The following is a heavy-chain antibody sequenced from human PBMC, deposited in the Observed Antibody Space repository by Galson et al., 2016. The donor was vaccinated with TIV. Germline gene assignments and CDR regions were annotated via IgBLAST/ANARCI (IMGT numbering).Heavy chain of an antibody. D-gene: IGHD3/OR15-3a*01. CDR3: TSGTGRSDFDY. V-gene: IGHV6-1*01. CDR2: TYYTSKWYN. CDR1: GDSVSRNGVA. Sequence: CAISGDSVSRNGVAWNWIRQSPSRGLEWLGRTYYTSKWYNDYAVFVKSRITINPDTSRNQFSLQLNSVTPEDTAVYYCTSGTGRSDFDYWGQGLLVTVSS. J-gene: IGHJ4*02.